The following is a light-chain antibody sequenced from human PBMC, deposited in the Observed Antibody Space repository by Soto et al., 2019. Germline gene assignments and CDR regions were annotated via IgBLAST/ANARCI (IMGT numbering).Light chain of an antibody. CDR1: SSDVGSYNL. CDR3: CSYAGSSTFYV. Sequence: QSVLTQPASVSGSPGQSITISCTGTSSDVGSYNLVSWYQQHPGKAPKLVIYEGSKRPSGVSNRFSGSKSGNTASLTISGLQAEDEADYYCCSYAGSSTFYVFGTGTKGHRP. CDR2: EGS. V-gene: IGLV2-23*01. J-gene: IGLJ1*01.